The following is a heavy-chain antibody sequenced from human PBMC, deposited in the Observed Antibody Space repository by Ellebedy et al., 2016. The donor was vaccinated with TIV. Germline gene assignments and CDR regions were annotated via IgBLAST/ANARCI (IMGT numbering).Heavy chain of an antibody. CDR1: GGSISSYY. V-gene: IGHV4-59*01. Sequence: MPGGSLRLSCTVSGGSISSYYWSWIRQPPGKGLEWTGYIYYGGSTNYNPSLKSRVTISLDTSKHQFSLKLSPVTAADTAVYYCARSHYDDSSGHGADALDIWGQGTMVTVSS. CDR2: IYYGGST. J-gene: IGHJ3*02. CDR3: ARSHYDDSSGHGADALDI. D-gene: IGHD3-22*01.